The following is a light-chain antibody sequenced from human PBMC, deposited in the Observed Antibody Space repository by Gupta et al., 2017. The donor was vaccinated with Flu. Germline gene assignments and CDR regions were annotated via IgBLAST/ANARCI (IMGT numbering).Light chain of an antibody. CDR1: RTISDSYNNKNN. Sequence: INFKSSRTISDSYNNKNNLAWYQQKAGQPPKLLITWASARESGVPDRFSGSGSGTDFSLTINNLQAEDVAIYHFQQYYSDPSFGQGTALKIK. J-gene: IGKJ2*01. CDR3: QQYYSDPS. V-gene: IGKV4-1*01. CDR2: WAS.